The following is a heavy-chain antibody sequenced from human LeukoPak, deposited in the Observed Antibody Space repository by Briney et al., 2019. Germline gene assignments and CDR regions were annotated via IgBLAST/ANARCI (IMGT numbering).Heavy chain of an antibody. D-gene: IGHD6-6*01. V-gene: IGHV3-21*01. Sequence: GGSLRLSCAASGFTFSSYSMNWVRQAPGKGLEWVSSISSSSSYIYYADSVKGRFTISRDNAKNSLYLQMNSLRAEDTAVYYCARGVPSFKYSSSYYFDYWGQGTLVTVSS. CDR2: ISSSSSYI. CDR1: GFTFSSYS. J-gene: IGHJ4*02. CDR3: ARGVPSFKYSSSYYFDY.